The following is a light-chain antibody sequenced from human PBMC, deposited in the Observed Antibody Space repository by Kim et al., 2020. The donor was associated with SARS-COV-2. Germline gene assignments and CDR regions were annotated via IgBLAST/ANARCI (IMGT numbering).Light chain of an antibody. CDR1: SSDVGGYNC. Sequence: QSITLACTGTSSDVGGYNCVSWYQHHTSKAPKLMIYDVSERPSGVSNRFSGSKSGNTASLTISGLQAEDEADYYCSSYTSSSTLYVFGTGTKVTAL. CDR2: DVS. CDR3: SSYTSSSTLYV. J-gene: IGLJ1*01. V-gene: IGLV2-14*03.